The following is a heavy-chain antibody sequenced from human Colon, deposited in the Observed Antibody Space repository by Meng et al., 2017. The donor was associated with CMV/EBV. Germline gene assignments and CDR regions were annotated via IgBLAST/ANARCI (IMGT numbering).Heavy chain of an antibody. Sequence: GGSLRLSCAASGFTFSSYSMNWVRQAPGKGLEWVSSISSSSSYIYYADSVKGRFTISRDNAKNSLYLQMNGLRAEDTAVYYCARKMVGATLDYWGQGTLVTVSS. CDR1: GFTFSSYS. CDR3: ARKMVGATLDY. J-gene: IGHJ4*02. CDR2: ISSSSSYI. V-gene: IGHV3-21*01. D-gene: IGHD1-26*01.